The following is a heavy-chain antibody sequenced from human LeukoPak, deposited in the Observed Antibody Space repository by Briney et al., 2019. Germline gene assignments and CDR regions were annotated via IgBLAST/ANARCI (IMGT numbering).Heavy chain of an antibody. J-gene: IGHJ6*02. CDR1: GYTFTSYA. CDR2: INAGNGNT. V-gene: IGHV1-3*01. CDR3: ARDPRVGGWYSTNPYYYYGMDV. Sequence: ASVKVSCKASGYTFTSYAMHWVRQAPGQRLEWMGWINAGNGNTKYSQKFQGRVTITRDTSASTAYMELSSLRSEDTAVYYCARDPRVGGWYSTNPYYYYGMDVRGQGTTVTVSS. D-gene: IGHD6-19*01.